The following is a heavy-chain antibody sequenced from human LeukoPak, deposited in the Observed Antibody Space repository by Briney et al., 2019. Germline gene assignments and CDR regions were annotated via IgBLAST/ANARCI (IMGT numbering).Heavy chain of an antibody. CDR2: IYYSGST. CDR1: GGPISSGGYY. CDR3: ARGGSPDGVHFDY. Sequence: PSQTLSLTCTVSGGPISSGGYYWSWIRQHPGKGLEWIGYIYYSGSTYYNPSLKSRVTISVDTSKNQFSLKLSSVTAADTAVYYCARGGSPDGVHFDYWGQGTLVTVSS. D-gene: IGHD3-10*01. V-gene: IGHV4-31*03. J-gene: IGHJ4*02.